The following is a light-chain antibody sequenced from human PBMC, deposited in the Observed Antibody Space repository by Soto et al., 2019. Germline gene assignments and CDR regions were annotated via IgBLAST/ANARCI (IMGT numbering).Light chain of an antibody. CDR1: SSDVGGYNY. CDR3: SSYTSSSTVI. CDR2: EVS. V-gene: IGLV2-14*01. Sequence: QSVLTQPASVSGSPGQSITIYCNGTSSDVGGYNYVSWYQQYPGKAPKFMIYEVSNRPSGVSNRFSGSKSGNTASLTISGLQAEDEADYYCSSYTSSSTVIFGGGTKVTVL. J-gene: IGLJ2*01.